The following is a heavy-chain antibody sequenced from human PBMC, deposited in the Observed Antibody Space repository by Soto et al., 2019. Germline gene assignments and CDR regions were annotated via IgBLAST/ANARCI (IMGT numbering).Heavy chain of an antibody. V-gene: IGHV2-5*01. CDR1: GFSLSTNGVG. CDR3: VHTYDFWSGSYGLTYAMDV. J-gene: IGHJ6*02. CDR2: IYWNEDK. Sequence: SGPTLVNPTQTLTLTCTFSGFSLSTNGVGVGWIRQPPGKALDWLALIYWNEDKRYSPSLKSRLTITKDTSKKQVVLTMTNMDPVDTATYYCVHTYDFWSGSYGLTYAMDVWGQGTTVTVSS. D-gene: IGHD3-3*01.